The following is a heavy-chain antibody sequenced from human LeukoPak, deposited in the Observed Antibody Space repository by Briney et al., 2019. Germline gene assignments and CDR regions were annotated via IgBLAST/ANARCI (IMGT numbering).Heavy chain of an antibody. Sequence: SGGSLRLSCAASGFTFSSYEMNWVRQAPGKGLEWVSYISSSGSTIYYADSVKGRFTISRDNAKNSLYLQMNSLRAEDTAVYHCARDWGAGTVDYWGQGTLVTVSS. CDR3: ARDWGAGTVDY. J-gene: IGHJ4*02. CDR1: GFTFSSYE. CDR2: ISSSGSTI. V-gene: IGHV3-48*03. D-gene: IGHD6-13*01.